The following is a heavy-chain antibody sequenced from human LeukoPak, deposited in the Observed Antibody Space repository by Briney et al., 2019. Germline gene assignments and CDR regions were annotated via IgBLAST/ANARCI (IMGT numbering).Heavy chain of an antibody. CDR3: ARSFDRLATSDY. Sequence: SETLSLTCTVSGGSISSYYWCWIRQPPGKGLEWIGSIYYSGSTYYNPSLKSRVTISVDTSKNQFSLKLSSVTAADTAVYYCARSFDRLATSDYWGQGTLVTVSS. J-gene: IGHJ4*02. D-gene: IGHD3-9*01. CDR2: IYYSGST. V-gene: IGHV4-39*07. CDR1: GGSISSYY.